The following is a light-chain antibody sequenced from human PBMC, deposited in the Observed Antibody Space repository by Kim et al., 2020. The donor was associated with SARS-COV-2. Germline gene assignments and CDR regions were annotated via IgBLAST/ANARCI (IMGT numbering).Light chain of an antibody. CDR3: ETWDSNTRV. Sequence: SVKLTCTLSSGHSSYIIAWHHQQPGKAPRYLMKLEGSGSYNKGSGVPDRFSGSSSGADRYLTISNLQSEDEADYYCETWDSNTRVFGGGTQLTVL. J-gene: IGLJ3*02. CDR2: LEGSGSY. V-gene: IGLV4-60*03. CDR1: SGHSSYI.